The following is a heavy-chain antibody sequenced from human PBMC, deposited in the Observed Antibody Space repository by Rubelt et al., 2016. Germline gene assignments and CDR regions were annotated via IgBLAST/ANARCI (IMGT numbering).Heavy chain of an antibody. J-gene: IGHJ4*02. CDR3: ARDHSGSYSCDF. Sequence: QVQLVQSGAEVKGPGASVKVSCKASGYTFTDYALHWVRQAPGQRLEWMGWINPGHVNTKYSQSFLGIVTITRDTSPTTAYTELISRGAEETAVYYCARDHSGSYSCDFWGQGTLVTVSS. CDR2: INPGHVNT. D-gene: IGHD1-26*01. CDR1: GYTFTDYA. V-gene: IGHV1-3*01.